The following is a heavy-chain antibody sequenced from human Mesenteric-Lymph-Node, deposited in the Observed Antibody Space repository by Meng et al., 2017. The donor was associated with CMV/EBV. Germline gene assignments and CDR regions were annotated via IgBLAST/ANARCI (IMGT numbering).Heavy chain of an antibody. CDR3: ARYLQLNWFDP. Sequence: ESLKISCTVSGGSMRSYYWSWIRQPPGKGLEYIGYVYYSGSTNYNPSLKTRVAISVDTSKNQFSLKLSSVTAADTAVYYCARYLQLNWFDPWGQGTLVTVSS. CDR2: VYYSGST. CDR1: GGSMRSYY. V-gene: IGHV4-59*01. J-gene: IGHJ5*02. D-gene: IGHD1-1*01.